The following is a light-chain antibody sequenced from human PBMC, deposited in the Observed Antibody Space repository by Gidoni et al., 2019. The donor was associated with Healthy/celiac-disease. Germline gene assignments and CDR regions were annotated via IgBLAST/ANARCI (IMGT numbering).Light chain of an antibody. CDR1: QSVSSSY. CDR2: GAS. CDR3: QQYGSSPRT. Sequence: IVLTQSPGTLSLSPGERATLYCRASQSVSSSYLAWYQQKPGQAPRLLIYGASSRATGIPDRFSGSGSGTDFTLTISRLEPEDFAVYYCQQYGSSPRTFGPGTKVDIK. J-gene: IGKJ3*01. V-gene: IGKV3-20*01.